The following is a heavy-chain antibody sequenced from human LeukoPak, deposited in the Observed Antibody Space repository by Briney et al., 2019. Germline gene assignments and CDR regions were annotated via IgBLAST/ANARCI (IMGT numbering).Heavy chain of an antibody. Sequence: SVKVSCKAAGGTFSSYAISWVRQAPGQGLEWMGGIIPIFGTANYAQKFQGRVTITADESTSTAYMELSSLRSEDTAVYYCARDDCSGGSCYFDYWGQGTLVTVSS. V-gene: IGHV1-69*13. CDR2: IIPIFGTA. D-gene: IGHD2-15*01. J-gene: IGHJ4*02. CDR3: ARDDCSGGSCYFDY. CDR1: GGTFSSYA.